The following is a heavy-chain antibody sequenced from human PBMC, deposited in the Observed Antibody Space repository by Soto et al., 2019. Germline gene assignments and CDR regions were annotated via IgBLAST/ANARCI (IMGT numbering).Heavy chain of an antibody. V-gene: IGHV3-53*01. D-gene: IGHD6-19*01. CDR3: VQTTGWPGFDF. CDR1: GFAVSSKY. J-gene: IGHJ4*02. CDR2: IYGGGTT. Sequence: EVQLVESGGGLIQPGGSLRLSCAASGFAVSSKYMTWVRQAPGNGLEWVSVIYGGGTTYYADSVKGRFTITRDTSKNTLYLQNSSLRAEDTAVYYCVQTTGWPGFDFWGQGTLVTVSS.